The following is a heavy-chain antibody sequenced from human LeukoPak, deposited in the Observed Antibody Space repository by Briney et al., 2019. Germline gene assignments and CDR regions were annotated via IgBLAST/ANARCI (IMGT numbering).Heavy chain of an antibody. V-gene: IGHV4-4*02. CDR1: GGSISSSNW. D-gene: IGHD3-22*01. J-gene: IGHJ3*02. Sequence: SETLSLTCAVSGGSISSSNWWSWVRQPPGKGLEWIGVIYHSGSTNYNPSLKSRVTISVDKSKNQFSLKLSSVTAADTAVYYCARGVTMIVVAFYDAFDIWGQGTMVTVSS. CDR2: IYHSGST. CDR3: ARGVTMIVVAFYDAFDI.